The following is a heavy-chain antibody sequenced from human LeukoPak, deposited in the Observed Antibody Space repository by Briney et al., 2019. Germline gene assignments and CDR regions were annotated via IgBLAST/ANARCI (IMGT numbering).Heavy chain of an antibody. CDR1: GYTFTSYD. V-gene: IGHV1-8*01. CDR2: MNPNSGNT. CDR3: ARGLIDLIVVVTGGYYYGMDV. Sequence: GASVKVSCKASGYTFTSYDINWVRQATGQGLEWMGWMNPNSGNTGYAQKFQGRVTMTRNTSISTAYMELSSLRSEDTAVYYCARGLIDLIVVVTGGYYYGMDVWGQGTTVTVSS. J-gene: IGHJ6*02. D-gene: IGHD2-21*02.